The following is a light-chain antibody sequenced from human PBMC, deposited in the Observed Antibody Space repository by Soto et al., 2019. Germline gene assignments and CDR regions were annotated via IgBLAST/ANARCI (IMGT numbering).Light chain of an antibody. CDR3: QQYYYWPPWT. J-gene: IGKJ1*01. Sequence: EIVMTQSPATLPVSPGERVTLFCRASQSVSRNLAWHQQKPGQAPRLLIYSVSNRATGVPARFSGSGSGTEFTLTISSLQSEDFAVYYCQQYYYWPPWTFGQGTKVDIK. V-gene: IGKV3-15*01. CDR2: SVS. CDR1: QSVSRN.